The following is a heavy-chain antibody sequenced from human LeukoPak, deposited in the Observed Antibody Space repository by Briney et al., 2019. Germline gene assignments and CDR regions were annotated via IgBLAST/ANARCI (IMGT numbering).Heavy chain of an antibody. D-gene: IGHD3-22*01. J-gene: IGHJ4*02. V-gene: IGHV3-11*01. CDR3: ARNFYDSSGYYRIDS. Sequence: GGSLRLSCAASGFIFSDYYMDWVRQAPGKGLEWVSYISSSGSTISYAESVKGRFTVSRDNARNSVYLQMNSLRAEDTAVYYCARNFYDSSGYYRIDSWGQGTLVIVSS. CDR2: ISSSGSTI. CDR1: GFIFSDYY.